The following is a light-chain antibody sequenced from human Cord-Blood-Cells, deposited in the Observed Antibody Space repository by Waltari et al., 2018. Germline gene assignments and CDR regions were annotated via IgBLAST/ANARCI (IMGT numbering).Light chain of an antibody. CDR2: WAS. J-gene: IGKJ1*01. CDR3: KEYYITPT. Sequence: DILMSQASHSLLVSLCDRVTITCKPMHSVLYSSNNKNNLAWYKQKQGQPPKLLIYWASTRKSGVPSRFRGSGSGTDFTLTISSLQAQDVAVYYCKEYYITPTFGQGAKVEIE. V-gene: IGKV4-1*01. CDR1: HSVLYSSNNKNN.